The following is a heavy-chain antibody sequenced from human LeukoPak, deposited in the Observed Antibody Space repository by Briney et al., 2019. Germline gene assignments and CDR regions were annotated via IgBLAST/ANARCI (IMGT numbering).Heavy chain of an antibody. V-gene: IGHV3-21*01. CDR1: GFSFSSYG. D-gene: IGHD3-16*01. CDR2: ISSSSSYI. J-gene: IGHJ6*02. Sequence: GGSLRLSCAASGFSFSSYGMLWVRQAPGRGLEWVSSISSSSSYIFYADSMEGRFTISRDNAKNSLYLQMSSLRAGDAAVYYCAREGGYQYYYAMDVWGQGTTVTVSS. CDR3: AREGGYQYYYAMDV.